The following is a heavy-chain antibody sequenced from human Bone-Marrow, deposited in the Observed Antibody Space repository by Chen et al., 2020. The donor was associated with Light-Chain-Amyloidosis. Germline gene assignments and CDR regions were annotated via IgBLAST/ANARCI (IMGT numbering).Heavy chain of an antibody. J-gene: IGHJ4*02. D-gene: IGHD1-20*01. V-gene: IGHV1-69*04. Sequence: QVQLVQSGAEVKKPGSPVKVPCKASEATFSSYAISWVRQAPGQGLEWMGRIIPILGIANYAQKFQGRVTITADKSTSTAYMELSSLRSEDTAVYYCARVTGNPDYWGQGTLVTVSS. CDR1: EATFSSYA. CDR2: IIPILGIA. CDR3: ARVTGNPDY.